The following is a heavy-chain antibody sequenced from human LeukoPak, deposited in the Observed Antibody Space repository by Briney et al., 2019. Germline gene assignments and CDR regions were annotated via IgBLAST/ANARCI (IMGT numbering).Heavy chain of an antibody. J-gene: IGHJ3*02. CDR3: AKRPGLWLYTFDI. Sequence: GGSLRLSCAASGFSFSSYVMNWVRQAPGKGLEWVSGIYGRGDSTYYADSVKGRFTISRDNSKNTLYLQMNSLRAGDTAVYYCAKRPGLWLYTFDIWGQGTMVTVSS. CDR1: GFSFSSYV. D-gene: IGHD5-12*01. CDR2: IYGRGDST. V-gene: IGHV3-23*01.